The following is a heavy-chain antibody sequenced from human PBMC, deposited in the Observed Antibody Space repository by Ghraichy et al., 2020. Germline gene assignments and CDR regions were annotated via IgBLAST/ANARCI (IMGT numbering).Heavy chain of an antibody. CDR3: AKARVRNSGSVDY. J-gene: IGHJ4*02. V-gene: IGHV3-23*01. D-gene: IGHD6-19*01. CDR1: GFSFTNYA. CDR2: ISDSGDST. Sequence: GGSLRLSCVASGFSFTNYAMSWVRQAPGKGLECVSLISDSGDSTYYADSVKGRFTISRDNSKDTLLLQMSSLRAEDPAVYFCAKARVRNSGSVDYWGQGYLVTVSS.